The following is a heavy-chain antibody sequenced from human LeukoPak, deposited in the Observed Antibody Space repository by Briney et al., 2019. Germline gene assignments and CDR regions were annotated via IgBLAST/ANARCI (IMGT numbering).Heavy chain of an antibody. CDR3: AKVSPLDDAFDI. CDR1: GFTFHDYA. V-gene: IGHV3-9*01. J-gene: IGHJ3*02. Sequence: GRSLRLSCAASGFTFHDYAMHWVRQAPGKGLEWVSGISWNSGSIGYADSVKGRFTISRDNAKNSLYLQMNSLRAEDTALYYCAKVSPLDDAFDIWGQGTMVTVSS. CDR2: ISWNSGSI. D-gene: IGHD1-1*01.